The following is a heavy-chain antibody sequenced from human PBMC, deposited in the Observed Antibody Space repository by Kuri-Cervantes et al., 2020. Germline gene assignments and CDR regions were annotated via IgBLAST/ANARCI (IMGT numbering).Heavy chain of an antibody. V-gene: IGHV4-38-2*01. CDR1: GYSISSGYY. J-gene: IGHJ5*02. D-gene: IGHD3-3*01. Sequence: SETLSLTCAVSGYSISSGYYWGWIRQPPGKGLEWIGEINHSGSTNYNPSLKSRVTISVDTSKNQFSLKLSSVTAADTAVYYCARRLYNFWSGSTNWFDPWGQGTLVTVSS. CDR2: INHSGST. CDR3: ARRLYNFWSGSTNWFDP.